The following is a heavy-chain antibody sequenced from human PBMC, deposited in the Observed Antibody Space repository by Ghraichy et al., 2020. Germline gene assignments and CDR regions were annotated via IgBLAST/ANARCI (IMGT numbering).Heavy chain of an antibody. Sequence: SETLSLTCAVYGGSFSGYYWSWIRQPPGKGLEWIGEINHSGSTNYNPSLKSRVTISVDTSKNQFSLKLSSVTAADTAVYYCARGATYYDILTGYYRQDGFDPWGQGTLVTVSS. CDR1: GGSFSGYY. CDR2: INHSGST. V-gene: IGHV4-34*01. CDR3: ARGATYYDILTGYYRQDGFDP. D-gene: IGHD3-9*01. J-gene: IGHJ5*02.